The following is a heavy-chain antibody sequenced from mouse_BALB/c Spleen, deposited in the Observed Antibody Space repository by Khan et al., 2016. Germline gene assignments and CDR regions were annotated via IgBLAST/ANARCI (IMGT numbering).Heavy chain of an antibody. D-gene: IGHD2-3*01. Sequence: QIQLVQSGAELAKPGASVKLSCKASGYTFTSYWMHWVKQRPGQGLEWIGYINPSTGYTEYNQKFKDKATLTADKSSSTAYMQLSSLTSEDSAVYCCARYEGGFAYWGQGTRVTITT. J-gene: IGHJ3*01. V-gene: IGHV1-7*01. CDR2: INPSTGYT. CDR3: ARYEGGFAY. CDR1: GYTFTSYW.